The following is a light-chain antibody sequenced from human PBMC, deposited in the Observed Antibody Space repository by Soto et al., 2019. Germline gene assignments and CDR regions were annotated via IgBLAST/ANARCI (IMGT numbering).Light chain of an antibody. Sequence: QPVLTQPPSVSGAPGQRVTISCTESSSNIGAGYDVHWYQQLPGTAPKLLIYGNSNRPSGVPDRFSGSKSGTSASLALTGLQAEDEADYYCQSYDSSLSGWVFGGGTKLTVL. J-gene: IGLJ3*02. CDR2: GNS. CDR1: SSNIGAGYD. V-gene: IGLV1-40*01. CDR3: QSYDSSLSGWV.